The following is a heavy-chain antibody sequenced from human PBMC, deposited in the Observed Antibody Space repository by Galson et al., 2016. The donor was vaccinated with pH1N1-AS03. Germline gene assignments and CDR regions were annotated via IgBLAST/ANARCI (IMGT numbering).Heavy chain of an antibody. D-gene: IGHD3-10*02. J-gene: IGHJ4*02. CDR1: GFTFSDYD. CDR2: ISSSSSPI. Sequence: SLRLSCAASGFTFSDYDMSWIRQAPGKGLEWVSSISSSSSPIYYADSVKGRFTTSRDNAKYSVYLQMNSLRAEDTAAYYCARVSGVSRLLIFDFWGQGTLVTVSS. CDR3: ARVSGVSRLLIFDF. V-gene: IGHV3-11*04.